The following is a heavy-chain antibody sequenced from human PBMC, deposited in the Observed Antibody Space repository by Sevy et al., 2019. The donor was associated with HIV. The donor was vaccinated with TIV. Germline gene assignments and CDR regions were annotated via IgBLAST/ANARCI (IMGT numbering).Heavy chain of an antibody. D-gene: IGHD3-22*01. J-gene: IGHJ4*02. Sequence: GGSLRLSCAASGFTFSIYAMSWVRQAPGKGLEWVSGISGSYNSTYYADSVKRRFTISRDNSKNTLYLQMNSLRAEDTAVYYCAKDLYYDTSLFDYWGQGTLVTVSS. CDR1: GFTFSIYA. V-gene: IGHV3-23*01. CDR3: AKDLYYDTSLFDY. CDR2: ISGSYNST.